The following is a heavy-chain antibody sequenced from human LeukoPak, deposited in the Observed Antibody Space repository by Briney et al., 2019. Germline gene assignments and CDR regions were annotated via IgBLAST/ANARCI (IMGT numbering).Heavy chain of an antibody. J-gene: IGHJ5*02. CDR3: ASGSSGYDP. CDR1: GGSTSNYY. CDR2: IYSSGTT. Sequence: PETLSLTCTVSGGSTSNYYWSWIRQPAGKGLEWIGPIYSSGTTIYNPSLKSRVTMSVDTSKNQFSLKLSSVTAADTAVYFCASGSSGYDPWGQGTLVTVSS. V-gene: IGHV4-4*07. D-gene: IGHD5-12*01.